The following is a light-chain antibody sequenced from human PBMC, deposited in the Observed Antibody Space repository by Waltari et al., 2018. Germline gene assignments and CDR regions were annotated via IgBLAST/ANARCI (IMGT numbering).Light chain of an antibody. CDR1: DIGDRS. J-gene: IGLJ2*01. CDR3: QVWDSSRHHVI. CDR2: YDT. Sequence: SYMLTQPPSVSVAPGQTARITCGVDDIGDRSVYWCQQRPGQAPVSVTYYDTDRPSGIPDRLSGSHSGDTATLIISRVEAGDEADYYCQVWDSSRHHVIFGGGTRLTVL. V-gene: IGLV3-21*04.